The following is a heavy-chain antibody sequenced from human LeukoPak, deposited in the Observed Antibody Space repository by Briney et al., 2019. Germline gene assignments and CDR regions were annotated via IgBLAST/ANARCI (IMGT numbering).Heavy chain of an antibody. CDR2: ITPIFGTA. D-gene: IGHD3-22*01. V-gene: IGHV1-69*13. Sequence: SMKVSCKASGYTFTSYHISWVRQAPGQGLEWMGGITPIFGTANFAQKFQGRVSITADESTSTAFMELSSLRSEDTAVYYCAREWGLESSGYYYAYWGQGTLVTVSS. CDR3: AREWGLESSGYYYAY. J-gene: IGHJ4*02. CDR1: GYTFTSYH.